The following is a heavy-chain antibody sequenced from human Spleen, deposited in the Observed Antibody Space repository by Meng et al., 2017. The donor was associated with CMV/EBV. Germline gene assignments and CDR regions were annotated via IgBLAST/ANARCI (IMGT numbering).Heavy chain of an antibody. CDR3: ARTRFYYDFWTGYSYFDY. V-gene: IGHV4-39*01. Sequence: ISSSSYYWGWIRQPPGEGLEWIGNIYYVRSTYYHPSLKSRVTISADTSKNQFSLKLSSVSAADSAVYYCARTRFYYDFWTGYSYFDYWSRGTLVTVSS. CDR1: ISSSSYY. D-gene: IGHD3-3*01. J-gene: IGHJ4*02. CDR2: IYYVRST.